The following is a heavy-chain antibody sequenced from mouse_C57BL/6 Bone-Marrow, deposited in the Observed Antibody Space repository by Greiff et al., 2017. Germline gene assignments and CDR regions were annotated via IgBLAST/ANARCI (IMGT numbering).Heavy chain of an antibody. D-gene: IGHD2-12*01. V-gene: IGHV1-81*01. CDR2: IYPRSGNT. Sequence: VQLQQSGAELARPGASVKLSCKASGYTFTSYGISWVKQRTGQGLEWIGEIYPRSGNTYYNEKFKGQATLPAAKSSSTAYMERRSLTSEDSAVYFCARHYRRYFDVWGTGTTVTVSA. J-gene: IGHJ1*03. CDR1: GYTFTSYG. CDR3: ARHYRRYFDV.